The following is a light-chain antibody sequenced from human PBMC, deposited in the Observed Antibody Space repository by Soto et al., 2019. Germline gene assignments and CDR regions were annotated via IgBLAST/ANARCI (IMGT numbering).Light chain of an antibody. V-gene: IGKV4-1*01. CDR3: QQYYSTPYS. CDR1: QSVLYSSNNKNQ. CDR2: WAS. Sequence: DIVMTQSPDSLAVSLGERATINCKSSQSVLYSSNNKNQLAWYQQKPGQPPKLLIYWASTRESGVPDRFSGSRSGTDFTLTISSLQAEDVAVYYCQQYYSTPYSFGQGTKLEIK. J-gene: IGKJ2*03.